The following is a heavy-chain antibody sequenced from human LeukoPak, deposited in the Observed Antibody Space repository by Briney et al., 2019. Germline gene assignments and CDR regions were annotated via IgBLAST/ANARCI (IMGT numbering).Heavy chain of an antibody. CDR3: ARRVLLYDILTAYSRYYSSYMDV. V-gene: IGHV1-46*01. D-gene: IGHD3-9*01. Sequence: VASVKVSCKASGYAFTRHYMHWVRQAPGQGLEWMGLINPSGSSTIYAQKFQGRVTMTRNTSINTAYMELSSLRSEDTAVYYCARRVLLYDILTAYSRYYSSYMDVWGRGTTVTISS. J-gene: IGHJ6*03. CDR1: GYAFTRHY. CDR2: INPSGSST.